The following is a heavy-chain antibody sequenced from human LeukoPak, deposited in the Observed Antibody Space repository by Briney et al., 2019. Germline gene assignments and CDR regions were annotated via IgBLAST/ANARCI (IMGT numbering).Heavy chain of an antibody. Sequence: SETLSLTCAVYGGSFSGYYWSWIRQPPGKGLEWIGEINQSGSTNYNPSLKSRVTISVDTSKNQFSLKLSSVTAADTAVYYCARTLSGTTYSLDTWGQGTLVTVS. D-gene: IGHD1-20*01. CDR1: GGSFSGYY. CDR2: INQSGST. J-gene: IGHJ5*02. CDR3: ARTLSGTTYSLDT. V-gene: IGHV4-34*01.